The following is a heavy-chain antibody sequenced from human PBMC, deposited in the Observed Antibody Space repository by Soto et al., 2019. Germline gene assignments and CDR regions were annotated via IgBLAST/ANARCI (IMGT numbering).Heavy chain of an antibody. V-gene: IGHV3-9*01. CDR1: GFTFDDYA. Sequence: EVQLVESGGGLVQPGRSLRLSCAASGFTFDDYAMHWVRQAPGKGLEWVSGISWNSGSIGYADSVKGRFTISRDNAKNSLYLQMNSLRAEDTALAYCAKDMGDYAICDYWGQGTLVTVSS. D-gene: IGHD4-17*01. CDR3: AKDMGDYAICDY. CDR2: ISWNSGSI. J-gene: IGHJ4*02.